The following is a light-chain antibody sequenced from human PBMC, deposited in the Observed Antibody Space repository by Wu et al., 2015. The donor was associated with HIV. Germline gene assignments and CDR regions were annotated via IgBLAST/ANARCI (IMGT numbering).Light chain of an antibody. J-gene: IGKJ1*01. V-gene: IGKV3-20*01. CDR3: QQYGTSPPWT. CDR1: QSVSTNS. CDR2: DAS. Sequence: EIVLTQSPGTLSLSPGERATLSCRASQSVSTNSLAWYQQKPGQAPRLLIYDASSRATGIPDRFSGSGSGTDFTLTISRLEAEDFAVYYCQQYGTSPPWTFGQGTKVEIK.